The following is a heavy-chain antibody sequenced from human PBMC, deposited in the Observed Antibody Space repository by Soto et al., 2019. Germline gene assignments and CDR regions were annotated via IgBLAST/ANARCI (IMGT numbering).Heavy chain of an antibody. CDR1: GYNFSNYW. J-gene: IGHJ4*02. CDR2: IYPGDSET. CDR3: ARSMTPGSRDPSDY. V-gene: IGHV5-51*01. Sequence: GESLKISCKGSGYNFSNYWIGWVRQMPGKGLEWMGIIYPGDSETRYSPSFQGQFTISADKSISTAYLQWRSLMASDSAMHYCARSMTPGSRDPSDYWGQGTLVTVSS. D-gene: IGHD2-2*01.